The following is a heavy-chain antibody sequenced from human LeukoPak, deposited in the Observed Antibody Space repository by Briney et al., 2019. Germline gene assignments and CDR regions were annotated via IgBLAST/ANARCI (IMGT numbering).Heavy chain of an antibody. CDR3: ARSDSLFEAAAGTGY. CDR1: GGSISSYY. Sequence: SETLSLTCTVSGGSISSYYWSWIRQPPGKGLEWIWYIYYSGSTNYNPSLKSRVTISVDTSKNQFSLKLSSVTAADTAVYYCARSDSLFEAAAGTGYWGQGTLVTVSS. V-gene: IGHV4-59*08. D-gene: IGHD6-13*01. CDR2: IYYSGST. J-gene: IGHJ4*02.